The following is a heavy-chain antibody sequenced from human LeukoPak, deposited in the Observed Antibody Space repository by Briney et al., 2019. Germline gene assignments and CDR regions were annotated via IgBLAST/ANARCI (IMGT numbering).Heavy chain of an antibody. V-gene: IGHV3-7*01. CDR2: IDQHGSER. J-gene: IGHJ4*02. D-gene: IGHD1-1*01. CDR1: GFTFSSYW. CDR3: ARGKDGIVDY. Sequence: PGGSLRLSCAVSGFTFSSYWMNWVRQAPGKGLEWVANIDQHGSERYNMDSVKGRFTISRDNAKNSLFLQMSSLRAEDTGVYFCARGKDGIVDYWGQGTLVTVSS.